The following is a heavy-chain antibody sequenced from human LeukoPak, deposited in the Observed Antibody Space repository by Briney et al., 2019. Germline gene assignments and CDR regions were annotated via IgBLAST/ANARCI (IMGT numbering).Heavy chain of an antibody. CDR2: IYYSGST. CDR1: GGSISSYY. Sequence: PSETLSLTCTVSGGSISSYYWSWIRQPPGKGLEWIGYIYYSGSTNYNPSLKSRVTISVDTSKNQFSLKLSSVTAADTAVYYCARAVRYYDSSGYPYYFDYWGQGTLVTVSS. CDR3: ARAVRYYDSSGYPYYFDY. D-gene: IGHD3-22*01. V-gene: IGHV4-59*01. J-gene: IGHJ4*02.